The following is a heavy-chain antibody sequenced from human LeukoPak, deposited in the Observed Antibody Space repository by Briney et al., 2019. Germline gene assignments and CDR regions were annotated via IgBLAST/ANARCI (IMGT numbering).Heavy chain of an antibody. CDR2: IQYDGSNE. D-gene: IGHD3-3*01. J-gene: IGHJ4*02. CDR1: GFTFSSYG. CDR3: ARLREIPVFGVVTKSTSYFDY. V-gene: IGHV3-30*19. Sequence: GGSLRLSCAASGFTFSSYGMHWVRQAPGKGLEWVAYIQYDGSNEQYADSVKGRFSISRDSSKNILYLQMNSLRAEDTAVYYCARLREIPVFGVVTKSTSYFDYWGQGTLVTVSS.